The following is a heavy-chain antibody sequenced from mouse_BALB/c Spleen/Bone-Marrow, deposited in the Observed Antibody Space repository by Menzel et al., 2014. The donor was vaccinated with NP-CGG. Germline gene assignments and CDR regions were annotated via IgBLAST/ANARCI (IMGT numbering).Heavy chain of an antibody. V-gene: IGHV14-3*02. Sequence: VQLKESGAELVKPGASVKLSCTASGFNNKDTYMHWVKQRPEQGLEWIGRIVPANGNTKYDPKFQGKATITADTSSNTAYLQLSSLTSEDTAVYYCARNGNYGAWFAYWGQGTLVTVSA. J-gene: IGHJ3*01. CDR2: IVPANGNT. D-gene: IGHD2-1*01. CDR3: ARNGNYGAWFAY. CDR1: GFNNKDTY.